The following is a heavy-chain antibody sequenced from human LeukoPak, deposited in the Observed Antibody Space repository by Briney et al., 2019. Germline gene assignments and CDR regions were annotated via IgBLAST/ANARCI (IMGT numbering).Heavy chain of an antibody. CDR2: IYYSGST. V-gene: IGHV4-59*01. CDR1: GGSISSYY. J-gene: IGHJ2*01. Sequence: SETLSLTCTVSGGSISSYYWSWIRQPPGKGLEWIGYIYYSGSTNYNPSLRSRVTISLDTSKNQFSLKVNTVTAAGTAVYYCASDMGQYYDSSGYYSWYFDLWGRGTMVTVSS. D-gene: IGHD3-22*01. CDR3: ASDMGQYYDSSGYYSWYFDL.